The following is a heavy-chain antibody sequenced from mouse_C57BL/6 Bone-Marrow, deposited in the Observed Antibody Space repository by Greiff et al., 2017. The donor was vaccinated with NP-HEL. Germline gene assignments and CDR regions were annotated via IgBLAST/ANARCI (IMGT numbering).Heavy chain of an antibody. CDR3: ARNYYSNYVWFAY. CDR2: IWSGGST. Sequence: QVQLKESGPGLVQPSQSLSITCTVSGFSLTSYGVHWVRQSPGQGLEWLGVIWSGGSTDYNAAFISRLSISKDNSKSQVFFKMNSLQADDTAIYYCARNYYSNYVWFAYWGQGTLVTVSA. J-gene: IGHJ3*01. CDR1: GFSLTSYG. V-gene: IGHV2-2*01. D-gene: IGHD2-5*01.